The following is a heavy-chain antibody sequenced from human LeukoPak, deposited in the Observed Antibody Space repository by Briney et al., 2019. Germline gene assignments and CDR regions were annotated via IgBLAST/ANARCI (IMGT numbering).Heavy chain of an antibody. J-gene: IGHJ4*02. Sequence: GASVKVSCKVSGYTLTELSMHWVRQAPGKGLEWMGGFDPEDGETIYAQKFQGRVTMTEDTSTDTAYMELRSLTSDDTAVYYCARSSILWFGDPHLEYWGQGTLVTVSS. CDR3: ARSSILWFGDPHLEY. V-gene: IGHV1-24*01. CDR1: GYTLTELS. D-gene: IGHD3-10*01. CDR2: FDPEDGET.